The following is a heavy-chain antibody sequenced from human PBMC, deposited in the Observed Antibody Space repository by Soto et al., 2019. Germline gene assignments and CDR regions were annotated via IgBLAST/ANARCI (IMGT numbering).Heavy chain of an antibody. D-gene: IGHD6-19*01. J-gene: IGHJ4*02. CDR1: GRSVRSGRYY. CDR2: IYYSGST. CDR3: ARVSQIASGWSGRDY. V-gene: IGHV4-61*01. Sequence: KPSETLSIACTVSGRSVRSGRYYGSWIRQPPGKGLEWIGYIYYSGSTNYNPSLKSRVTISVDTSKNQFSLKLSSVTAADTAVYYCARVSQIASGWSGRDYWGQGTLVTVSS.